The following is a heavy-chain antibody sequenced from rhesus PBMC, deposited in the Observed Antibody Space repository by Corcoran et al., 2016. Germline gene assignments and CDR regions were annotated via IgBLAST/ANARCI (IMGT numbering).Heavy chain of an antibody. J-gene: IGHJ4*01. CDR3: ARPPYGSSYTDY. D-gene: IGHD4-29*01. V-gene: IGHV4-99*01. CDR1: GYSISSGYY. CDR2: IRGSSGST. Sequence: QVQLQESGPGLVKPSETLSLTCAVSGYSISSGYYWGWIRQPPGKGLEYIGYIRGSSGSTYYNPSLKSRVTCSKDTSQNQFSLKLSSVTAADPAVYYCARPPYGSSYTDYWGQGVLVTVSS.